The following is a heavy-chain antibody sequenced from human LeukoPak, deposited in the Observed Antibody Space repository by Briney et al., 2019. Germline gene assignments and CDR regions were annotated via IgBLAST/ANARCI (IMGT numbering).Heavy chain of an antibody. J-gene: IGHJ3*02. V-gene: IGHV4-59*12. CDR3: ARDDTVTDAFDI. CDR1: GGSISSYY. Sequence: SETLSLTCTVSGGSISSYYWSWIRQSPGKGLEWIAYIYYSGSTNHNPSLKSRVTMSVDTSKNQFSLKLSSVTAADTAVYYCARDDTVTDAFDIWGQGTMVTVSS. CDR2: IYYSGST. D-gene: IGHD5-18*01.